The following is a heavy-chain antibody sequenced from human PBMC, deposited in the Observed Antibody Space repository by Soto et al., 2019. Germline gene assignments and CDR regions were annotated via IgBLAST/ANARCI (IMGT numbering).Heavy chain of an antibody. CDR1: GYTFTSAA. Sequence: GASVKVSCKASGYTFTSAAMHWLRQAAGQRPEWMGWINAGNGNTKYSQKFQGRVTITRDISASTVYMEMSSLRSEDTAVYFCARVTDYFDTIGYSREYFQHWARAPRSPS. CDR2: INAGNGNT. D-gene: IGHD3-22*01. CDR3: ARVTDYFDTIGYSREYFQH. V-gene: IGHV1-3*01. J-gene: IGHJ1*01.